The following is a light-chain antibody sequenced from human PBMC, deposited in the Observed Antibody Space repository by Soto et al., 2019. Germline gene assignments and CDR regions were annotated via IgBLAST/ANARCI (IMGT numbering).Light chain of an antibody. CDR1: SSDVGDYNY. CDR2: DVS. J-gene: IGLJ1*01. Sequence: QSALTQPASVSGSPGQSMTISCTGTSSDVGDYNYVSWYQQHPGKAPKVMIYDVSNRPSGVSNRFSGSKSGNTASLTISGLQAEDEADYYCSSYTSSSTLGFGTGTKSPS. V-gene: IGLV2-14*01. CDR3: SSYTSSSTLG.